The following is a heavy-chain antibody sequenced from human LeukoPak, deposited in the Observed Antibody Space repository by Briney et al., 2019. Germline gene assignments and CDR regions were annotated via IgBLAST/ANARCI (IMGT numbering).Heavy chain of an antibody. CDR3: ARGQKEYSSSSATQRFDP. CDR2: IIPIFGIA. Sequence: SVKVSCKASGGTFSSCAISWVRQAPGQGLEWMGRIIPIFGIANYAQKFQGRVTITADKSTSTAYMELSSLRSEDTAVYYCARGQKEYSSSSATQRFDPWGQGTLVTVSS. V-gene: IGHV1-69*04. D-gene: IGHD6-6*01. CDR1: GGTFSSCA. J-gene: IGHJ5*02.